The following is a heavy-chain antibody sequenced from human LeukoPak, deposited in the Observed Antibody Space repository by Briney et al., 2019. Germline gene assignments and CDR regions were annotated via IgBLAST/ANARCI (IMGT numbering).Heavy chain of an antibody. CDR2: IRSKAYGGTT. CDR3: TRVAGWLQLAYNWFDP. J-gene: IGHJ5*02. Sequence: PGRSLRLSCTASGFTFGDYAMSWFRQAPGKGLEWVGFIRSKAYGGTTEYAASVKGRFTISRDDSKSTAYLQMNSLKTEDTAVYYCTRVAGWLQLAYNWFDPWGQGTLVTVSS. D-gene: IGHD5-24*01. CDR1: GFTFGDYA. V-gene: IGHV3-49*03.